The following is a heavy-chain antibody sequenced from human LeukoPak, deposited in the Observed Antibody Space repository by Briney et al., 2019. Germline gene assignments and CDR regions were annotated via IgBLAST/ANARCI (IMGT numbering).Heavy chain of an antibody. CDR3: ARTRAVYDAFDI. CDR1: GGSISSYY. CDR2: IYYSGST. D-gene: IGHD2-8*01. V-gene: IGHV4-59*08. Sequence: SETLSLTCTVPGGSISSYYWSWIRQPPGKGLEWIGYIYYSGSTNYNPSLKSRVTISVDTSKNQFSLKLSSVTAADTAVYYCARTRAVYDAFDIWGQGTMVTVSS. J-gene: IGHJ3*02.